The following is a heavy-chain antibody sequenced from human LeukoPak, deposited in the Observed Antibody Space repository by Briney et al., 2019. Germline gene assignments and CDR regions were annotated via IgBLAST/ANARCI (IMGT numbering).Heavy chain of an antibody. V-gene: IGHV4-4*07. J-gene: IGHJ4*02. CDR2: IYTSGST. CDR3: ARENSGSYREFDY. Sequence: PSETLSLTCTVSGGSISSYYCSWIRQPAGKGLEWIGRIYTSGSTNCDASLKSRVSMSVDTSKNQFSLKLSSVTAADTAVFYCARENSGSYREFDYWGQGTLVTVSS. CDR1: GGSISSYY. D-gene: IGHD1-26*01.